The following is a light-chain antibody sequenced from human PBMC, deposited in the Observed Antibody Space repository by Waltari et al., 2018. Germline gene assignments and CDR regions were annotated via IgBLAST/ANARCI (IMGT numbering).Light chain of an antibody. J-gene: IGKJ1*01. CDR3: QQYYDIPRT. Sequence: DIVMTQSPDSLAVSLGERATIHCKSSQSLFYSPNNKNYLGWFQKRPGQPPKLLIYWASTRESGVPDRFSGSGSGTDFTLTITSLQAEDVAVYYCQQYYDIPRTFGQGTKVEIK. CDR1: QSLFYSPNNKNY. CDR2: WAS. V-gene: IGKV4-1*01.